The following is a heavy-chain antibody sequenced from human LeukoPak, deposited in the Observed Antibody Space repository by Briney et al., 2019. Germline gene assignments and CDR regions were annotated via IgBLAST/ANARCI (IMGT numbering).Heavy chain of an antibody. Sequence: ASVKVSCKASGYTFTSYYMHWVRQAPGQGLEWVGIINPSGGSTSYAQKFQGRVTMTRDTSTSTVYMELSSLRSEDTAVYYCASGGTGKAILDYWGQGTLVTVSS. CDR3: ASGGTGKAILDY. D-gene: IGHD3/OR15-3a*01. V-gene: IGHV1-46*01. CDR1: GYTFTSYY. CDR2: INPSGGST. J-gene: IGHJ4*02.